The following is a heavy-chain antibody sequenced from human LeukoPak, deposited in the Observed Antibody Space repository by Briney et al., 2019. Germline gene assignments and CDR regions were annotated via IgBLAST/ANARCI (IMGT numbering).Heavy chain of an antibody. CDR2: FYNSGST. Sequence: KASETLSLTCTVSGGSISNYYWSWIRQPAGKGLEWIGRFYNSGSTNCNPSLKSRVTMSLDTSKNQFSLKLSSVTAADTAVYYCARVGDYALKDWGQGTLVTVSS. CDR3: ARVGDYALKD. J-gene: IGHJ4*02. D-gene: IGHD3-16*01. V-gene: IGHV4-4*07. CDR1: GGSISNYY.